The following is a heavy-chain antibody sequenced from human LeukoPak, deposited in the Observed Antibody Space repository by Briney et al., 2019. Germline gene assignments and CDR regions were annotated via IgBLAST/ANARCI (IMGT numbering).Heavy chain of an antibody. CDR1: GVTFSRLV. V-gene: IGHV1-69*13. CDR2: IIPYFGTS. CDR3: TRDGGDYGASGSYPDY. Sequence: ASVKVSCKASGVTFSRLVVSWVRQAPGQGLEWMGQIIPYFGTSNYAQNFQGRVTLTADEATNTAYMELNRLRSDDPAVYYCTRDGGDYGASGSYPDYWGQGTLVTVSS. J-gene: IGHJ4*02. D-gene: IGHD3-10*01.